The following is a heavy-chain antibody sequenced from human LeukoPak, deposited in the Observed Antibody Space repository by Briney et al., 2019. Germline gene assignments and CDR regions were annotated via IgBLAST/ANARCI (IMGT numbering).Heavy chain of an antibody. D-gene: IGHD6-19*01. Sequence: PSETLSLTCAVSGDSITSDKWWTWVRQAPGKGLEWVSAISGSGGSTYYADSVKGRFTISRDNSKNTLYLQMNSLRAEDTAVYYCAKGSSVAGNLLDFDYWGQGTLVTVSS. V-gene: IGHV3-23*01. CDR2: ISGSGGST. CDR1: GDSITSDK. J-gene: IGHJ4*02. CDR3: AKGSSVAGNLLDFDY.